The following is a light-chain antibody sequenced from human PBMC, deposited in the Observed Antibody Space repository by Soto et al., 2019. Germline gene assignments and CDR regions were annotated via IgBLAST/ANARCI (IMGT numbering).Light chain of an antibody. V-gene: IGKV3-20*01. CDR3: KQYGSSPPLT. J-gene: IGKJ4*01. CDR2: GAS. CDR1: QSVSSSF. Sequence: EFVLTQSPGTLSLSPGERATLSCRASQSVSSSFLAWYQQKPGQAPRILIYGASTRATGIPDRFSGSGSRRDFTLTISILEPEDFAVYYCKQYGSSPPLTFGGGTKEQIK.